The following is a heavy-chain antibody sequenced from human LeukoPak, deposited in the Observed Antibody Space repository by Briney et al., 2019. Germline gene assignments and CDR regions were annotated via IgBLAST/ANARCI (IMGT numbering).Heavy chain of an antibody. CDR1: RFTFSSYG. CDR2: IWYDGSNK. D-gene: IGHD6-19*01. Sequence: GGSLRLSCAASRFTFSSYGMHWVRQAPGKGLEWVAVIWYDGSNKYYADSVKGRFTISRDNSKNTLYLQMNSLRAEDTAVYYCARDPGSSGWYLDYWGQGTLVTVSS. J-gene: IGHJ4*02. V-gene: IGHV3-33*01. CDR3: ARDPGSSGWYLDY.